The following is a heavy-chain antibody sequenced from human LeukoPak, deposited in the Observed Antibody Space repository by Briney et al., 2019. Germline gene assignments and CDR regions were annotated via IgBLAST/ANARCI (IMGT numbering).Heavy chain of an antibody. CDR3: ASTAERIVVAGSYFDY. Sequence: PGRSLRLSCAASGFTFSSYAMHWVRQAPGKGLEWVAVISYDGSNTYYADSVKGRFTISRDTSKHTLYLQMNSLRAEDTAVYYCASTAERIVVAGSYFDYWGQGTLVTVSS. V-gene: IGHV3-30-3*01. CDR2: ISYDGSNT. D-gene: IGHD6-19*01. J-gene: IGHJ4*02. CDR1: GFTFSSYA.